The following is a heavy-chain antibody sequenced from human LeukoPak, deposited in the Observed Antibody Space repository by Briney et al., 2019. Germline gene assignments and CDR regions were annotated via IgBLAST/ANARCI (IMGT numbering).Heavy chain of an antibody. D-gene: IGHD3-16*01. CDR1: GFTFSSYG. J-gene: IGHJ6*03. CDR2: ISYDGSNK. Sequence: PGGSLRLSCAASGFTFSSYGMHWVRQAPGKGLEWVAVISYDGSNKYYADSVKGRFTISRDNSKNTLYLQMNSLRAEDTAVYYCAKDFYAGVSYYYYYMDVWGKGTTVTVSS. V-gene: IGHV3-30*18. CDR3: AKDFYAGVSYYYYYMDV.